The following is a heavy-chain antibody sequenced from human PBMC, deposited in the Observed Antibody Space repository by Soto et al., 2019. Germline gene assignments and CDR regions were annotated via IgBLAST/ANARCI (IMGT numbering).Heavy chain of an antibody. Sequence: PGGSLRLSCAASGFTFSSYAMSWVRQAPGKGLEWVSAISGSGGSTYYADSVKGRFTISRDNSKNTLYLQMNSLRAEDTAVYYCAKAGATKPSYYYYGMDVWGQGTTVTVSS. CDR2: ISGSGGST. V-gene: IGHV3-23*01. CDR1: GFTFSSYA. CDR3: AKAGATKPSYYYYGMDV. D-gene: IGHD1-26*01. J-gene: IGHJ6*02.